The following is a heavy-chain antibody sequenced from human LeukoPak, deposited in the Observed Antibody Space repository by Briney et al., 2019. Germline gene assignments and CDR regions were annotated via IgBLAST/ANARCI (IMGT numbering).Heavy chain of an antibody. CDR2: IYYSGST. CDR1: GGSISSSSYY. Sequence: SETLSLTCTVSGGSISSSSYYWGWIRQPPGKGLEWIGGIYYSGSTYYNPSLKSRVTISVDTSKNQFSLKLSSVTAADTAVYYCARHGVAGGELLRFDYWGQGTLVTVSS. CDR3: ARHGVAGGELLRFDY. J-gene: IGHJ4*02. D-gene: IGHD1-26*01. V-gene: IGHV4-39*01.